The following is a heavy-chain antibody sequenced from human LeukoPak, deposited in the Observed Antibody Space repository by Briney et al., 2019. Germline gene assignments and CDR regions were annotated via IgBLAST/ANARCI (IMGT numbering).Heavy chain of an antibody. CDR3: AKGEEAANNY. V-gene: IGHV3-23*01. Sequence: GGSLRLFCVVSGFTFSTSAMSWVRQAPGKGLEWVSGISESGGSTYYADSVKGRFTSSRDNSKNTLYLQMNSLRAEDTAVYYCAKGEEAANNYWGQGTLVTVSS. D-gene: IGHD6-25*01. CDR2: ISESGGST. J-gene: IGHJ4*02. CDR1: GFTFSTSA.